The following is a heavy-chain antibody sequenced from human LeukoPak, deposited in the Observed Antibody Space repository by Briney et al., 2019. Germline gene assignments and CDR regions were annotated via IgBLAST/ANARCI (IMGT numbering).Heavy chain of an antibody. D-gene: IGHD2-2*01. CDR3: ARLNCSSTSCLARELGYYYYGMDV. J-gene: IGHJ6*04. CDR1: GGTFSSYA. CDR2: IIPIFGTA. V-gene: IGHV1-69*13. Sequence: SVKVSCKASGGTFSSYAISWVRQAPGQGPEWMGGIIPIFGTANYAQKFQGRVTITADESTSTAYMELSSLKSEDTAVYYCARLNCSSTSCLARELGYYYYGMDVWGKGTMVTVSS.